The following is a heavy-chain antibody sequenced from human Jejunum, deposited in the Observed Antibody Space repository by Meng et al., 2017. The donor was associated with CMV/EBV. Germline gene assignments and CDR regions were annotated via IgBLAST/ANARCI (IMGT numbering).Heavy chain of an antibody. CDR3: AREPAVYAPPDYYGMDV. D-gene: IGHD2-8*01. J-gene: IGHJ6*02. Sequence: LSSYEMNWVRQAPGKGLEWLSHIDSSGSTTSYTDSVKGRFTISRDNAKNSLYLQMNRLRAEDTALYYCAREPAVYAPPDYYGMDVWGQGTTVTVSS. CDR2: IDSSGSTT. CDR1: LSSYE. V-gene: IGHV3-48*03.